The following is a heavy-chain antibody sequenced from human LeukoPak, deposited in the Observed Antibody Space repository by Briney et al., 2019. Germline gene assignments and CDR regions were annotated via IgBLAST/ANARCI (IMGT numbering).Heavy chain of an antibody. CDR3: ARVRPKTVFGAFDI. V-gene: IGHV3-21*01. D-gene: IGHD3-16*01. CDR1: GFTFSSYS. CDR2: ISSSSSYI. Sequence: KPGGSLRLSCAASGFTFSSYSMNWVRQAPGKGLEWVSSISSSSSYIYYADSVKGRFTISRDNAKNSLYLQMNSLRAEDTAVYYCARVRPKTVFGAFDIWGQGTMVTVSS. J-gene: IGHJ3*02.